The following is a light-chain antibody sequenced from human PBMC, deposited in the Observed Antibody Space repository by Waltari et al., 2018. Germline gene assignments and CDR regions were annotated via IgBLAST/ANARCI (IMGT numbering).Light chain of an antibody. Sequence: QSALTQPPSVSGTPGQTVTIFCSGGNSNIGSNAVNWYQQVPGTAPKLLIYSNTYRPSGVPDRFSGSKSGTSASLAISGLQSDDEGDYYCATWDDRLTGVVFGGGTQVTVL. CDR1: NSNIGSNA. CDR2: SNT. CDR3: ATWDDRLTGVV. V-gene: IGLV1-44*01. J-gene: IGLJ2*01.